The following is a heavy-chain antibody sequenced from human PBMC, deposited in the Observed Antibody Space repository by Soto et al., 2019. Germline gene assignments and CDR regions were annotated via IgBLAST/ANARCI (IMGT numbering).Heavy chain of an antibody. J-gene: IGHJ2*01. Sequence: QVQLQQWGAGPLRPLETLSLTCGVSGGSFSGYYWAWIRQSPGKGLEWIGEINDRGSNNYNPSLKSRVSISVGTSKKHYSLNLRSVTAADTAVYYCARESHDILAGPPWVWYFDLWGRGTLVTVSS. CDR3: ARESHDILAGPPWVWYFDL. D-gene: IGHD3-9*01. V-gene: IGHV4-34*01. CDR1: GGSFSGYY. CDR2: INDRGSN.